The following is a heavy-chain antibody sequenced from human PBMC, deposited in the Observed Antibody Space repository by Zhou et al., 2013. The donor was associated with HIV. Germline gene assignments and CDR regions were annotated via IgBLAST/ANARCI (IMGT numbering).Heavy chain of an antibody. D-gene: IGHD3-22*01. CDR1: EYSFSIYY. V-gene: IGHV1-2*02. J-gene: IGHJ4*02. CDR2: INPNSGGT. Sequence: QVHLVQSGAEVKEPGASVKISCKTEYSFSIYYMHWVRQAPGQGLEWMGWINPNSGGTNYAQKFQGRVTMTRDTSISTAYMELSRLRSDDTAVYYCARDPPGGYYYDSSGYYTGDFDYWGQGTLVTVSS. CDR3: ARDPPGGYYYDSSGYYTGDFDY.